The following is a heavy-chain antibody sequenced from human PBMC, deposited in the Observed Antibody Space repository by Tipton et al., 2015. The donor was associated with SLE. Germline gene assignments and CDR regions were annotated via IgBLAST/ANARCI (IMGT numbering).Heavy chain of an antibody. D-gene: IGHD3-22*01. Sequence: TLSLTCAVSGGSISSGGFTWNWIRQPPGKGLQWIGFIDHFGDTYYNPSLKGRVTISGDRSKNQFSLTLASVTAADTAVYYCASEWVKGFDFWGQGTLVTVSS. V-gene: IGHV4-30-2*01. CDR3: ASEWVKGFDF. J-gene: IGHJ4*02. CDR2: IDHFGDT. CDR1: GGSISSGGFT.